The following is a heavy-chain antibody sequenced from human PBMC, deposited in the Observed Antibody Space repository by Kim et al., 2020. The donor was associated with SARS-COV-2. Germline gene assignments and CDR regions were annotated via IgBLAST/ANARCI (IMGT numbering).Heavy chain of an antibody. CDR3: ATRRGSGTYYPFDS. V-gene: IGHV3-53*01. D-gene: IGHD3-10*01. J-gene: IGHJ4*02. Sequence: YADAVKGRFTISRDNSKNTLILHMNNLRAEDTALYYCATRRGSGTYYPFDSWGQGTLVTVSS.